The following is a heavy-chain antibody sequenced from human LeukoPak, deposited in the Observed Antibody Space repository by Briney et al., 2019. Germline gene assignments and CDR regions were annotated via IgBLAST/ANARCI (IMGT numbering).Heavy chain of an antibody. V-gene: IGHV3-30*04. CDR2: ISYDGSNK. Sequence: PGGSVRLSCAASGFTFSSYAMHWVRQAPGKGLEWVAVISYDGSNKYYADSVKGRFTISRDNSKNTLYLQMNSLRAEDTAVYYCARDPVSSGWSLYYFDYWGQGTLVTVSS. D-gene: IGHD6-19*01. CDR3: ARDPVSSGWSLYYFDY. CDR1: GFTFSSYA. J-gene: IGHJ4*02.